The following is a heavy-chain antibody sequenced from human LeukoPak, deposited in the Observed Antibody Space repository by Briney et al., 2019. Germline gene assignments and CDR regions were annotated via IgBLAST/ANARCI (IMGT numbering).Heavy chain of an antibody. CDR3: ARGQSLNDY. J-gene: IGHJ4*02. Sequence: ASVTVSCTASGYTFTEYYMHWVRQAPGQGLEWMGWINPNSGGANYAENFQGRVTMTRDTSISTAYMELSSLSYDDTALYYCARGQSLNDYWGQGTLVTVSS. CDR1: GYTFTEYY. V-gene: IGHV1-2*02. CDR2: INPNSGGA.